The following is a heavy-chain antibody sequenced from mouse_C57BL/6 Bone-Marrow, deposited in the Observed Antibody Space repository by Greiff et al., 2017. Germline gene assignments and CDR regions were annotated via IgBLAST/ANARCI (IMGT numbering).Heavy chain of an antibody. Sequence: VQLKESGGGLVKPGGSLKLSCAASGFTFSSYAMSWVRQTPEKRLEWVATISDGGSYTYYPDNVKGRFTISRDNAKNNLYLQMSHLKSEDTAMYYCAREVWGQGTSVTVSS. V-gene: IGHV5-4*01. CDR1: GFTFSSYA. CDR2: ISDGGSYT. CDR3: AREV. J-gene: IGHJ4*01.